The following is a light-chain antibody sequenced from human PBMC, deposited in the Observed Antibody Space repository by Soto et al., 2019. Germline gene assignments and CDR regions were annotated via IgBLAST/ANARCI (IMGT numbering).Light chain of an antibody. CDR1: KLGGKY. V-gene: IGLV3-1*01. J-gene: IGLJ2*01. Sequence: SYELTQPPSVSVSPGQTASITCSGDKLGGKYAHWYHQKPGQSPVVVIYQDTKRPSGIHERFSGSKSGNTATLTISGTRAMDEADYYCQAWDNGTAVFGGGTKFTVL. CDR3: QAWDNGTAV. CDR2: QDT.